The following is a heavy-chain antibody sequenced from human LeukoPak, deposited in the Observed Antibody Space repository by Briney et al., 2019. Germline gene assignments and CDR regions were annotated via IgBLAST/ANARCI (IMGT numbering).Heavy chain of an antibody. J-gene: IGHJ3*02. CDR3: ARVRQRVWSWAFDI. Sequence: PSETLSLTCAVYGGSFSGYYWSWIRQPPGKGLEWIGEINHSGSTNYNPSLKSRVAISVDTSKNQFSLKLSSVTAADTAVYYCARVRQRVWSWAFDIWGQGTMVTVSS. CDR2: INHSGST. CDR1: GGSFSGYY. D-gene: IGHD4/OR15-4a*01. V-gene: IGHV4-34*01.